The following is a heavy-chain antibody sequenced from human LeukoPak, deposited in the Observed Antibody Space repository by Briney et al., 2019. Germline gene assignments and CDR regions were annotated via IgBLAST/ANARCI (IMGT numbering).Heavy chain of an antibody. V-gene: IGHV3-66*01. Sequence: PGGSLRLSCAASGLTVSSNYMSWVRQAPGKGLEWVSVIYSDGRTYYAGSVKGRFTISRDNSKNTLYLQMSSLRTEDTAMYYCAPDEGGDYVGLDYWGRGTLVTVSS. J-gene: IGHJ4*02. D-gene: IGHD4-17*01. CDR2: IYSDGRT. CDR3: APDEGGDYVGLDY. CDR1: GLTVSSNY.